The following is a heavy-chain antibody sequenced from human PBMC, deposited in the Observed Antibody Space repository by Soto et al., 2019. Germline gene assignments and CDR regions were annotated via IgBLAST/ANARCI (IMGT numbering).Heavy chain of an antibody. Sequence: EVQLLESGGGLVQPGGSLRLSCAASGFTFSNYAMSWVRQAPGKGLEWVSAISSSGDSPYYADSVKGRFTVSRDNSKNTLYLQMNTLRVEDTAIYYCARNKIPHPHYWGHGTLVTVSS. D-gene: IGHD2-21*01. CDR2: ISSSGDSP. CDR1: GFTFSNYA. V-gene: IGHV3-23*01. J-gene: IGHJ4*01. CDR3: ARNKIPHPHY.